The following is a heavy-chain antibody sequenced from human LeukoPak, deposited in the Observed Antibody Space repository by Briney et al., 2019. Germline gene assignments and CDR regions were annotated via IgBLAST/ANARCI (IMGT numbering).Heavy chain of an antibody. CDR1: GYTFTGYY. J-gene: IGHJ4*02. Sequence: GASVKVSCKASGYTFTGYYMHWVRQAPGQGLEWMGWINPNSGGTNYAQKFQGWVTMTRDTSISTAYMELSRLRSDDTAVYYCAREENYDFWSGQDSWGQGTLVTVSS. V-gene: IGHV1-2*04. CDR3: AREENYDFWSGQDS. CDR2: INPNSGGT. D-gene: IGHD3-3*01.